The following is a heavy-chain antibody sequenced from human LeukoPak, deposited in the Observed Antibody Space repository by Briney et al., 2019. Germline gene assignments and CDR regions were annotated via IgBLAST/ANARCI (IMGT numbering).Heavy chain of an antibody. CDR2: ISSGSSYK. J-gene: IGHJ4*02. CDR1: GFPFSSFA. CDR3: ARDLDGDYYFDY. D-gene: IGHD4-17*01. Sequence: GGSLRLSCAASGFPFSSFAMNWVRQAPGKGLEWVSSISSGSSYKYYADSVKGRFTISRDNAKNSLYLQMNSLRAEDTAVYYCARDLDGDYYFDYWGQGTLVTVSS. V-gene: IGHV3-21*01.